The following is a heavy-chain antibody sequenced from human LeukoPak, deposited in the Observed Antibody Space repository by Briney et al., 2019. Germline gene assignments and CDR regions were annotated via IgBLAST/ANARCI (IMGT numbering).Heavy chain of an antibody. CDR2: IYYSGST. Sequence: SETLSLTCTVSGGSISSYYWSWIRQPPGKGLEWIGYIYYSGSTNYNPSLKSRVTISVDTSKNQFSLKLSSVTAADTAVYYCARDQDVWGRPGLWFDPWGQGTLVTVSS. CDR3: ARDQDVWGRPGLWFDP. CDR1: GGSISSYY. D-gene: IGHD3-16*01. J-gene: IGHJ5*02. V-gene: IGHV4-59*12.